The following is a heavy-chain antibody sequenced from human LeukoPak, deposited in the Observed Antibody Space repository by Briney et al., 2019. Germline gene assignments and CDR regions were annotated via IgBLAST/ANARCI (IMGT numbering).Heavy chain of an antibody. CDR3: VEMATGY. D-gene: IGHD5-24*01. CDR1: GYTFTSND. CDR2: MNPNSGNT. V-gene: IGHV1-8*03. Sequence: ASVKVSHKAFGYTFTSNDINYVRQGTGQGLEWMGGMNPNSGNTGYAQKFQGRVTITRNTSISTAYMELSSLRSEDTAVYYCVEMATGYWGQGTLVTVSS. J-gene: IGHJ4*02.